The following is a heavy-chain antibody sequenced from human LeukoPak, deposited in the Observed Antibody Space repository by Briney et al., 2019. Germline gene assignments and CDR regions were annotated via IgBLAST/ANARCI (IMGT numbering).Heavy chain of an antibody. Sequence: ASVKVSCKASGYTFSTYPMNWVRQAPGQGLEWMGWISAYNGNTNCAQKLQGRVTMTTDTSTSTAYMELRSLRSDDTAVYYCARDCSGGSCYSGSTVFDYWGQGTLVTVSS. D-gene: IGHD2-15*01. CDR1: GYTFSTYP. V-gene: IGHV1-18*01. J-gene: IGHJ4*02. CDR3: ARDCSGGSCYSGSTVFDY. CDR2: ISAYNGNT.